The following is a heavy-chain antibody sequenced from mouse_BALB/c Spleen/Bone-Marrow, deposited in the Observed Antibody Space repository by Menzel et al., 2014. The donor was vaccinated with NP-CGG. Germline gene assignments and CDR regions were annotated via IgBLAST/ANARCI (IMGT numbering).Heavy chain of an antibody. CDR3: TRSRDYGNWFAY. CDR1: GYTFTSYW. D-gene: IGHD2-1*01. V-gene: IGHV1S127*01. J-gene: IGHJ3*01. CDR2: IDPSDSYT. Sequence: QVQLQRSGAELVKPGASVKMSCKASGYTFTSYWMHWVKQRPGQGLEWIGVIDPSDSYTSYNQKFKGKATLTVDTSSSTAYMQLSSLTSEDSAVYSCTRSRDYGNWFAYWGQGTLVTVSA.